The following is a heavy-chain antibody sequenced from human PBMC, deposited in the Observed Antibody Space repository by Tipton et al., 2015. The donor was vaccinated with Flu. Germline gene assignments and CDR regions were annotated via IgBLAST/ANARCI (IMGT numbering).Heavy chain of an antibody. D-gene: IGHD1-7*01. V-gene: IGHV3-33*01. CDR2: IWYDGSNI. CDR3: ARDGELELQYALDV. CDR1: GFTFKTYG. Sequence: SLRLSCAASGFTFKTYGMHWVRQAPGKGLEWVALIWYDGSNINYVDSVKGRFTVSRDNSKNMLYLQMDSLRVEDTAVYYCARDGELELQYALDVWGQGTTVAVSS. J-gene: IGHJ6*02.